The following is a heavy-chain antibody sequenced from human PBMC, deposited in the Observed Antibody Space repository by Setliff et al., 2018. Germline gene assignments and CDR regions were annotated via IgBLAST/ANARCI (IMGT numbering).Heavy chain of an antibody. CDR1: GGSISDNGYF. CDR3: ARHTAVRVSPSGLGYYYIDV. Sequence: SETLSLTCTVPGGSISDNGYFWGWVRQPPGKGMEWIGNIYFGGNTYFNPSFKSRVTMSIDTSNSQFSLKLSSVTAADTAIYYCARHTAVRVSPSGLGYYYIDVWAKGTSVTVSS. V-gene: IGHV4-39*07. D-gene: IGHD3-9*01. CDR2: IYFGGNT. J-gene: IGHJ6*03.